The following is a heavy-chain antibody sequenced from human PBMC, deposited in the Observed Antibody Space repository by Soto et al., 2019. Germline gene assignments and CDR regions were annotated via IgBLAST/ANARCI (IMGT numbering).Heavy chain of an antibody. CDR2: ISGSGGST. J-gene: IGHJ4*02. Sequence: GGSLRLSCAASGFTFSSYAMSWVRQAPGKGLEWVSAISGSGGSTYYADSVKGRFTISRDNSKNTLYLQMNSLRAEDTAVYYCAKDHSSRLVVVAATCFDYWGQGTLVTVSS. D-gene: IGHD2-15*01. CDR3: AKDHSSRLVVVAATCFDY. CDR1: GFTFSSYA. V-gene: IGHV3-23*01.